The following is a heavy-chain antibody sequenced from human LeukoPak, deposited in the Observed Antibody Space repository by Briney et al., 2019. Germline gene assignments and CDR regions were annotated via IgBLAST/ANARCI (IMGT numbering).Heavy chain of an antibody. CDR2: IIPIFGTA. D-gene: IGHD2-2*01. CDR1: GGTFSSYA. CDR3: ARGKVVPAAMGIFDP. J-gene: IGHJ5*02. Sequence: GASVKVSCKASGGTFSSYAISWVRQAPGQGLEWMGGIIPIFGTANYAQKFQGRVTITADESTSTAYMELSSLRSEDTAVCYCARGKVVPAAMGIFDPWGQGTLVTVSS. V-gene: IGHV1-69*13.